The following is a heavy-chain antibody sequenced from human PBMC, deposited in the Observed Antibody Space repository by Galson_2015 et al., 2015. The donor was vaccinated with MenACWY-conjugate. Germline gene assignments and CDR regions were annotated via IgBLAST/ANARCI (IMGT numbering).Heavy chain of an antibody. J-gene: IGHJ4*02. CDR1: GFTLSSYG. Sequence: SLRLSCAASGFTLSSYGMRWVRQAPGKGLEWVSSIGGSGSIISYGDPVKGRFIISRDNSKNTLYLQMNSLRAEDTAVYFCASQTWTGYFDYWGQGILVTVSS. V-gene: IGHV3-23*01. CDR2: IGGSGSII. CDR3: ASQTWTGYFDY. D-gene: IGHD3-10*01.